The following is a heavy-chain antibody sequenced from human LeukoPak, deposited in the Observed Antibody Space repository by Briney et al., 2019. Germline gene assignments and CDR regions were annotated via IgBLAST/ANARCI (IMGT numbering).Heavy chain of an antibody. CDR2: INHSGST. CDR3: AREHYYGSGSGGIDY. Sequence: PSETLSLTCAVYGGSFSGYYWSWIRQPPGKGLEWIGEINHSGSTNYNPSLNSRVSTSLDTSKKQFSLRLSSVTAADTAVYYCAREHYYGSGSGGIDYGGQGILVTVS. J-gene: IGHJ4*02. V-gene: IGHV4-34*01. D-gene: IGHD3-10*01. CDR1: GGSFSGYY.